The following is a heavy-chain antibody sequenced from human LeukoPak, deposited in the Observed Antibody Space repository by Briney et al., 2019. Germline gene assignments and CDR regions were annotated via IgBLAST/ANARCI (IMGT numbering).Heavy chain of an antibody. CDR1: GYTFTDYY. CDR2: INPNSGGT. D-gene: IGHD5-24*01. J-gene: IGHJ4*02. CDR3: ARGGRDGHNFIENY. Sequence: ASVKVSCKASGYTFTDYYIHWVRQAPGQGLEWMGWINPNSGGTNYIQHFQGRVTMTTDTSISTAYMELSSLGSDDTAVYYCARGGRDGHNFIENYWGQGTLVTVSS. V-gene: IGHV1-2*02.